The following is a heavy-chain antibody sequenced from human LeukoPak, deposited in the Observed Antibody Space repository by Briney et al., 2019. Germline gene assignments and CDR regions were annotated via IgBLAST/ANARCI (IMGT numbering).Heavy chain of an antibody. Sequence: GGSLRLSCAASGFTFSSYGMHWVRQAPGQGLEWVAFIRYDGSNKYYADSVKGRFTISRDNSKNTLYLQMNSLRAEDTAVYYSAKDIPSIYSYADLFGYWGQGTLVTVSS. D-gene: IGHD5-18*01. CDR3: AKDIPSIYSYADLFGY. V-gene: IGHV3-30*02. CDR2: IRYDGSNK. CDR1: GFTFSSYG. J-gene: IGHJ4*02.